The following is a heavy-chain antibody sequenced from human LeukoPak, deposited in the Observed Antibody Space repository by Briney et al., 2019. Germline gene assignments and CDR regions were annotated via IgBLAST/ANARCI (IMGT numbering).Heavy chain of an antibody. J-gene: IGHJ4*02. CDR2: ISAYNGNT. D-gene: IGHD3-22*01. Sequence: ASVKVSCKASGYTFTSYGISWVRQAPGQGLEWMGWISAYNGNTNYAQKLQGRVTKTTDTSTSTAYMELRSLRSDDTAVYYCAIPFTYYYDSSGLDYWGQGTLVTVSS. V-gene: IGHV1-18*01. CDR1: GYTFTSYG. CDR3: AIPFTYYYDSSGLDY.